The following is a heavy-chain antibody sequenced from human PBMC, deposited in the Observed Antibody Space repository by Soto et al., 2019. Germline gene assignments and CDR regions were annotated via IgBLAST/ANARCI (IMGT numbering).Heavy chain of an antibody. J-gene: IGHJ5*02. CDR2: IAVGSGNT. CDR1: GFTFNGSD. Sequence: QMQLVQSGPEVKKPGTSVKVSCKASGFTFNGSDVQWVRQARGQRLEWIGWIAVGSGNTNYAQKFQERLTITRDMSTSTAYMELSSLRSEDTAVYYCAAEGSSWFNNWFDPWGQGTLVTVSS. D-gene: IGHD6-13*01. V-gene: IGHV1-58*01. CDR3: AAEGSSWFNNWFDP.